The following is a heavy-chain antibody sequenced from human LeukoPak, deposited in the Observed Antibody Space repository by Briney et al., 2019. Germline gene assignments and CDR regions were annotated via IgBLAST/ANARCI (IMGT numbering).Heavy chain of an antibody. Sequence: GGSLRLSCAASGFTFNNYWMTWVRQAPGMGLEWVANIKQDGSEKYYVDSVKGRFTISRDIAKNSLYLQMNSLRAEDSAVYYCARRASTERGHSYGLDYWGQGTLVTVSS. V-gene: IGHV3-7*01. J-gene: IGHJ4*02. D-gene: IGHD5-18*01. CDR1: GFTFNNYW. CDR3: ARRASTERGHSYGLDY. CDR2: IKQDGSEK.